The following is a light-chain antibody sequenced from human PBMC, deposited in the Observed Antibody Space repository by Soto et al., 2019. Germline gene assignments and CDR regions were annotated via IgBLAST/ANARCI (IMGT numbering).Light chain of an antibody. CDR3: QQYNSLWT. V-gene: IGKV1-5*03. Sequence: IQMTQSPSTLSASVGDRVIITCRASQSISSWLAWYQQKPGKAPKLLIYKASSLESGVPSRFSGSGSGTEFTLTISSLQPDDFATYYCQQYNSLWTFGQGTKVDIK. CDR2: KAS. J-gene: IGKJ1*01. CDR1: QSISSW.